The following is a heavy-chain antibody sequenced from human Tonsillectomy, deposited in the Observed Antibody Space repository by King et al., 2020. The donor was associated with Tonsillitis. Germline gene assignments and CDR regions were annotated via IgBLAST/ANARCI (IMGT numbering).Heavy chain of an antibody. V-gene: IGHV3-33*01. D-gene: IGHD1-26*01. J-gene: IGHJ4*02. CDR2: IWYDGSNK. CDR1: GFTFSSYG. CDR3: ARDRGEWELLGYYFDY. Sequence: VQLVESGGGVVQPGRSLRLSCAASGFTFSSYGMHWVRQAPGKGLEWVAVIWYDGSNKYYADSVKGRFTISRDNSKNTLYLQMNSLIAEDTAVYYCARDRGEWELLGYYFDYWGQGTLVTVSS.